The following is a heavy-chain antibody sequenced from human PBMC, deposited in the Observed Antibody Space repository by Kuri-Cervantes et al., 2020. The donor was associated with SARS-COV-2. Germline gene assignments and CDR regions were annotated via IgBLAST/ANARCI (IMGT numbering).Heavy chain of an antibody. D-gene: IGHD1-14*01. Sequence: SQTLSLTCAVSGYSISSGYYWGWIRQPPGKGLEWIGAIYYSGATYYNPSLKSRVIISVDTSKNQFSLNLRFATATDTAVYYCARGPEGVVAYWGQGTLVTVSS. CDR1: GYSISSGYY. V-gene: IGHV4-38-2*01. CDR3: ARGPEGVVAY. CDR2: IYYSGAT. J-gene: IGHJ4*02.